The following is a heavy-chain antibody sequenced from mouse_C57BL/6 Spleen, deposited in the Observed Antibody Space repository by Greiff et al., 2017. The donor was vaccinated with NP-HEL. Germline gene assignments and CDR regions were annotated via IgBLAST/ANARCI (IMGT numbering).Heavy chain of an antibody. CDR3: ARAQYYGSSGGFDY. D-gene: IGHD1-1*01. Sequence: EVQGVESGGGLVKPGGSLKLSCAASGFTFSSYALSWVRQTPEKRLEWVATISDGGSYTYYPDNVKGRFTISRDNAKNNLYLQMSHLKSEDTAMYYCARAQYYGSSGGFDYWGQGTTLTVSS. J-gene: IGHJ2*01. CDR1: GFTFSSYA. CDR2: ISDGGSYT. V-gene: IGHV5-4*01.